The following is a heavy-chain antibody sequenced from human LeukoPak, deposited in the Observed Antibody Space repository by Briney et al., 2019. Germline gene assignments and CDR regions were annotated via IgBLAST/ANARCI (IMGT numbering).Heavy chain of an antibody. Sequence: SETLSLTCAVYGGSFSGYYWSWIRQPPGKGLEWIGYIYYSGSTNYNPSLKSRVTISVDTSKNQFSLKLSSVTAADTAVYYCARGGASSSWTMENKGDWFDPWGQGTLVTVSS. CDR3: ARGGASSSWTMENKGDWFDP. V-gene: IGHV4-59*01. CDR1: GGSFSGYY. CDR2: IYYSGST. D-gene: IGHD6-13*01. J-gene: IGHJ5*02.